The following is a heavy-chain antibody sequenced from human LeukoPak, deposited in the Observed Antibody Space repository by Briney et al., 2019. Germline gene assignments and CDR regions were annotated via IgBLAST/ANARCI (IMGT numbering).Heavy chain of an antibody. V-gene: IGHV1-2*06. J-gene: IGHJ3*02. CDR2: INPKSGGA. CDR1: GYTFTNYY. D-gene: IGHD2-15*01. Sequence: ASVKVSCKASGYTFTNYYMHWVRQGPGQGLEWMGRINPKSGGAIYAQKFQGRVTMTRDTSISTAYMELSRLRSDDTAVYYCAREAVYCSGGSCDDAFDIWGQGTMVTVSS. CDR3: AREAVYCSGGSCDDAFDI.